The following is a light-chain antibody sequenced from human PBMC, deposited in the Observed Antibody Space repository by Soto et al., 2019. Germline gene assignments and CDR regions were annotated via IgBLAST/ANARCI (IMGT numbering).Light chain of an antibody. CDR1: RGHSTYA. CDR2: LNSDGSH. CDR3: QTWGTGIRV. V-gene: IGLV4-69*02. Sequence: QSVLTQSPSASASLGASVKLTCTLSRGHSTYAIAWHQQQPEKGPRYLMKLNSDGSHSKGEGIPDRFSGSSSGAERYLTISSLQSEDEADYYCQTWGTGIRVFGGGTKVTGL. J-gene: IGLJ3*02.